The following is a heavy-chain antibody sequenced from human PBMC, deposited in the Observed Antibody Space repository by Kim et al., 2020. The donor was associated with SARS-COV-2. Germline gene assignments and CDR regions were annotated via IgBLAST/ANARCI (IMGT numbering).Heavy chain of an antibody. D-gene: IGHD6-13*01. V-gene: IGHV3-11*05. CDR3: ARVSLGSSSWYYFDY. Sequence: SLKGRFTKSRSNAKNSLYLQMNSLRADDTAVYYCARVSLGSSSWYYFDYWGQGTLVTVSS. J-gene: IGHJ4*02.